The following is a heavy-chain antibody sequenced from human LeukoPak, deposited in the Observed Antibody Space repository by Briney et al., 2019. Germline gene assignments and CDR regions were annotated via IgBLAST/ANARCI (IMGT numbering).Heavy chain of an antibody. CDR3: ARDEGARGVYFDY. V-gene: IGHV1-69*05. CDR1: GGTFSSYA. D-gene: IGHD3-10*01. J-gene: IGHJ4*02. Sequence: SVKVSCKASGGTFSSYAISWVRQAPGQGLEWMGGIIPIFGTANYAQKFQGRVTITTDESTSTAYMELSSLRSEDTAVYYCARDEGARGVYFDYWGQGTLVTVSS. CDR2: IIPIFGTA.